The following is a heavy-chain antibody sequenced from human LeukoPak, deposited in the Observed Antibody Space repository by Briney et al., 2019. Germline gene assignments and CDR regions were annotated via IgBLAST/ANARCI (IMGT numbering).Heavy chain of an antibody. D-gene: IGHD3-10*01. J-gene: IGHJ6*02. Sequence: MGWMNPNSGNTGYAQKFQGRVTMTRNTSISTAYTELSSLRSEDTAVYYCARGLRLWFGEPPVWGQGTTVTVSS. CDR2: MNPNSGNT. CDR3: ARGLRLWFGEPPV. V-gene: IGHV1-8*01.